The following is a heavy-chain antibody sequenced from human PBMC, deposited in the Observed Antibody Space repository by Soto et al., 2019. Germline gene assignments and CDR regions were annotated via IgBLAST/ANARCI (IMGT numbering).Heavy chain of an antibody. CDR3: ARDLGYCSGANCYYFDY. Sequence: SETLSLTCTVSGVSINTISNYWGWIRQPPGKGLEWIGSIFYSGSAYYNPSLKSRVTISVDLYNNQFSLRLSSVTAADTAVYYCARDLGYCSGANCYYFDYWGQGSLVTVSS. D-gene: IGHD2-15*01. V-gene: IGHV4-39*01. J-gene: IGHJ4*02. CDR2: IFYSGSA. CDR1: GVSINTISNY.